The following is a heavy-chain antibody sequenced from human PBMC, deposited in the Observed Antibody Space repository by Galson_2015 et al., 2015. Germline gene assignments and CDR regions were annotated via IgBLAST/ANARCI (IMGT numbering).Heavy chain of an antibody. CDR2: IYWDDDK. CDR1: GFSLSTSGVG. CDR3: ARTPYSSGCPDY. J-gene: IGHJ4*02. Sequence: PALVKPTQTLTLTCTFSGFSLSTSGVGVGWIRQPPGKALEWLALIYWDDDKHYSTSLKTRLTISKDTSKNQVVLTMTNMDPVDAATYYCARTPYSSGCPDYWGQGTLVTVSS. V-gene: IGHV2-5*02. D-gene: IGHD6-19*01.